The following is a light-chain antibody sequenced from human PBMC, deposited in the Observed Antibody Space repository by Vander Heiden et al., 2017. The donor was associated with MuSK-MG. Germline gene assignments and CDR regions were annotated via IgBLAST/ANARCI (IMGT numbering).Light chain of an antibody. CDR3: QVWDSSTNHVL. V-gene: IGLV3-21*02. CDR1: KIGSKS. CDR2: DDR. Sequence: DALTQPPSVSVAPGQTASITCGGSKIGSKSVHWYQQKPGQAPMLVVYDDRDRPSGIPERFSGSNSGNTATLTISRVEAGDEADYSCQVWDSSTNHVLFGGGTKLTVL. J-gene: IGLJ2*01.